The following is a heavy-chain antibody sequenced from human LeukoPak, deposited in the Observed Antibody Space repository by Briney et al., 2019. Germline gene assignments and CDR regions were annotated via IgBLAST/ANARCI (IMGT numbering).Heavy chain of an antibody. V-gene: IGHV3-23*01. J-gene: IGHJ4*02. D-gene: IGHD1-1*01. CDR2: ISGSGGST. CDR1: GFTFSSYA. CDR3: AKVKFVGWNDGWLTDY. Sequence: PGGSLRLSCAASGFTFSSYAMSWVRQAPGKGLKWVSAISGSGGSTYYADSVKGRFTISRDNSKNTLYLQMNSLRAEDTAVYYCAKVKFVGWNDGWLTDYWGQGTLVTVSS.